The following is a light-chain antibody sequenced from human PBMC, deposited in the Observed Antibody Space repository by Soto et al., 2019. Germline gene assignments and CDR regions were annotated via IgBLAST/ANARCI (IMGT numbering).Light chain of an antibody. V-gene: IGKV1-39*01. CDR3: QQHYNTPRT. CDR2: TTS. Sequence: DIQMTQSPSSLSASVGDRVTITCRTSQPISDYLNWYQQKPGKAPTLLIYTTSNLQSGVPSRFSGSGSATHFTLTLSSLQPEDFATYYCQQHYNTPRTFGQGTKVEI. J-gene: IGKJ1*01. CDR1: QPISDY.